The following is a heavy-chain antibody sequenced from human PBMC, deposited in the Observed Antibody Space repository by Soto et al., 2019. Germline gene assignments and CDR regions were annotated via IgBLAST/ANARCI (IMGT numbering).Heavy chain of an antibody. D-gene: IGHD6-19*01. CDR2: ISSSGSTI. Sequence: GGSLRLSCAASGFTFSSYEMNWVRQAPGRGLEWVSYISSSGSTIYYADSVKGRFTISRDNAKNSLYLQMNSLRAEDTAVYYCARGFPYSSGLMDVWGQGTTVTVSS. J-gene: IGHJ6*02. CDR3: ARGFPYSSGLMDV. V-gene: IGHV3-48*03. CDR1: GFTFSSYE.